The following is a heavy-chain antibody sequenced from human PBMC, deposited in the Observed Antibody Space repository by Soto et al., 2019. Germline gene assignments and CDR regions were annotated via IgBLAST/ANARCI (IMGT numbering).Heavy chain of an antibody. V-gene: IGHV3-7*01. J-gene: IGHJ6*02. CDR2: IKQDGSEK. CDR1: GFTFSSYW. CDR3: ARVISSSSWYYYYGMDV. D-gene: IGHD6-13*01. Sequence: GGSLRLSCAASGFTFSSYWMSWVRQAPGKGLEWVANIKQDGSEKYYVDSVKGRFTISRDNAKNSLYLQMSSLRAEDTAVYYCARVISSSSWYYYYGMDVWGQGTTVTVSS.